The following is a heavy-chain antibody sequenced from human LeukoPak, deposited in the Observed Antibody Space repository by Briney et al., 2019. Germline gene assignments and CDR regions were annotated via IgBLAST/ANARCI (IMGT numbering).Heavy chain of an antibody. CDR1: GFIFSTYW. Sequence: GGSLRLSCAASGFIFSTYWMSWVRQAPGKGLEWVANIKGNGSEKHCVDSLEGRFTISRDNAKNSLYLQLNSLRAEDTAVYYCATTVTTHFDYWGQGTLVTVSS. CDR3: ATTVTTHFDY. D-gene: IGHD4-17*01. J-gene: IGHJ4*02. V-gene: IGHV3-7*03. CDR2: IKGNGSEK.